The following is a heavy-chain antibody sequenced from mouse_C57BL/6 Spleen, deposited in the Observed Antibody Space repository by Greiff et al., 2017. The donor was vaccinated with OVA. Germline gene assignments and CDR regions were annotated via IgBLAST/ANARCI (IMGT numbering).Heavy chain of an antibody. J-gene: IGHJ2*01. Sequence: VQLQQSGAELVKPGASVKLSCTASGFNIKDYYMHWVKQRTEQGLEWIGRIDPEDGETKYATKFQGKATITADTSSTTAYLQLSSLTSEDTAVYYCARPLYDYDGQDYCDYWGQGTTLTVSS. CDR3: ARPLYDYDGQDYCDY. D-gene: IGHD2-4*01. CDR1: GFNIKDYY. V-gene: IGHV14-2*01. CDR2: IDPEDGET.